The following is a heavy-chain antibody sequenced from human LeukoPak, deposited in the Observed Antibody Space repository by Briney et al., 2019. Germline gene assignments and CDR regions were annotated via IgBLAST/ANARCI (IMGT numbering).Heavy chain of an antibody. CDR1: GYTFTSYA. D-gene: IGHD3-10*01. V-gene: IGHV1-3*01. CDR2: INAGNGNT. CDR3: ARDWSGYGSGSYDY. Sequence: ASVKVSCKASGYTFTSYAMHWVRQAPGHRLEWMGWINAGNGNTKYSQKFQGRVTITRDTSASTAYMELSSLRSEDTAVYYCARDWSGYGSGSYDYWGQGTLVTVSS. J-gene: IGHJ4*02.